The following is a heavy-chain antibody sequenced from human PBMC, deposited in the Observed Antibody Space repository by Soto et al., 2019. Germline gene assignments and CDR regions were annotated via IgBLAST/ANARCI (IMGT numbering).Heavy chain of an antibody. CDR1: GDSISSSNYY. Sequence: QLQLQESGPGLVKPSETLSLTCTVSGDSISSSNYYWGWIGPPPGKGLEWIVSMYYSGSTFYNSSLKSRVTISVDTSKNQFSLKVSSVTAADTAVYYCARHGAWAPLDYWGQGTLVTVSS. CDR3: ARHGAWAPLDY. J-gene: IGHJ4*02. D-gene: IGHD3-16*01. V-gene: IGHV4-39*01. CDR2: MYYSGST.